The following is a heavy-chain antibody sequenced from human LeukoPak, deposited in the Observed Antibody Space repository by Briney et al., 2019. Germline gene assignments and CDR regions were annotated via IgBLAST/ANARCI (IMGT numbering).Heavy chain of an antibody. CDR2: IRSKAYGGTT. V-gene: IGHV3-49*03. J-gene: IGHJ4*02. CDR1: GFTFGDYA. D-gene: IGHD4-17*01. Sequence: GLSLRLSCTASGFTFGDYAMSWFRQAPGKGLEWVGFIRSKAYGGTTEYAASVKGRFTISRDDSKSIAYLQMNSLKTEDTAVYYCTSTASTVTTMGYYFDYWGQGTLVTVSS. CDR3: TSTASTVTTMGYYFDY.